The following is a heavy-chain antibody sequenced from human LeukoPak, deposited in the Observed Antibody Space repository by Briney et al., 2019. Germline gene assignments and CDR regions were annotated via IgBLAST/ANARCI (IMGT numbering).Heavy chain of an antibody. Sequence: RSLRLSSASSGFTFSSYAMHLFRQAPGKGLQRAAVISYDGSNKYYADSVKGRFTISRDNSKNTLYLQMNSLRAEDTAVYYCARDFGDYVSLDYYMDVWGKGTTVTVSS. V-gene: IGHV3-30*01. CDR2: ISYDGSNK. CDR1: GFTFSSYA. CDR3: ARDFGDYVSLDYYMDV. J-gene: IGHJ6*03. D-gene: IGHD3-3*01.